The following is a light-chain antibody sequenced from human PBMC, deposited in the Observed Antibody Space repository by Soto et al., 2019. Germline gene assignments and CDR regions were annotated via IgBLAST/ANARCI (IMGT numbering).Light chain of an antibody. CDR2: EVS. CDR3: RSYPSSSTDV. CDR1: SSDVGGYNY. Sequence: QSVLTQPASVSGSPGQSITISCTGTSSDVGGYNYVSWYQQHPGKAPKLMIYEVSRRPSGVSNRFSASKSGNTASLTISGLRAEDEGDYYCRSYPSSSTDVFGAGTKLTVL. J-gene: IGLJ1*01. V-gene: IGLV2-14*01.